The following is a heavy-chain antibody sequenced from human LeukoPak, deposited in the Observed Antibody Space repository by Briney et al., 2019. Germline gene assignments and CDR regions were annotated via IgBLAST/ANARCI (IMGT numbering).Heavy chain of an antibody. CDR3: ARDPAGSGPNFDY. D-gene: IGHD2-15*01. V-gene: IGHV1-2*06. CDR2: IDPNSGAT. Sequence: ASVKVSCKASGYTFSAYDIYWVRQAPGQGLEWMGRIDPNSGATKYAQKFQGRVTLTRDTSITTAYMELSGLRLDDTAVYYCARDPAGSGPNFDYWGQGTLVTVSS. J-gene: IGHJ4*02. CDR1: GYTFSAYD.